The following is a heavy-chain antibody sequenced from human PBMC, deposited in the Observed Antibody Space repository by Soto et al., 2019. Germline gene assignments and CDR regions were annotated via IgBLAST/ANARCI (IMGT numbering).Heavy chain of an antibody. Sequence: QVQLQESGPGLVKPSETLSLTCTVSGGSISSYYWSWIRQPPGKGLEWIGYIYYSGSTNYNPSLKSRVTISVDTSKNQFSLKLSSVTAADTAVYYCARGARSLDIVVVPAAIGSYYMDVWGKGTTVTVSS. CDR3: ARGARSLDIVVVPAAIGSYYMDV. J-gene: IGHJ6*03. CDR2: IYYSGST. V-gene: IGHV4-59*01. CDR1: GGSISSYY. D-gene: IGHD2-2*03.